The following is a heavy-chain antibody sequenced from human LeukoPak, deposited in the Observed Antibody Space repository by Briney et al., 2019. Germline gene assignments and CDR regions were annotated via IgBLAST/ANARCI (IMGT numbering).Heavy chain of an antibody. CDR1: GFSFSDYY. D-gene: IGHD1-1*01. J-gene: IGHJ4*02. V-gene: IGHV3-11*01. CDR2: IRSGATTI. CDR3: ATINFRPY. Sequence: GGSLRLSCEASGFSFSDYYMSWIRQPPGKGLEWIAYIRSGATTIYYADSVKGRFTISRDDAKNSLFLQMNSLRAEDTAIYYCATINFRPYWGQGTLVTVSS.